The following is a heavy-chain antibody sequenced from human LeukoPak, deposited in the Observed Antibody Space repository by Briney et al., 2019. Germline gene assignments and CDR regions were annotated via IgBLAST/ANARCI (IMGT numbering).Heavy chain of an antibody. CDR1: GFTFSSYA. J-gene: IGHJ4*02. V-gene: IGHV3-30*04. CDR2: ISYDGSNK. D-gene: IGHD3-22*01. Sequence: GGSLRLSCAASGFTFSSYAMHWVRQAPGKGLEWVAVISYDGSNKYYADSVKGRFTISRDNSKNTLYLQMNSLRAEDTAVYYCARDGITMIVVGAYYFDYWGQGTLVTVSS. CDR3: ARDGITMIVVGAYYFDY.